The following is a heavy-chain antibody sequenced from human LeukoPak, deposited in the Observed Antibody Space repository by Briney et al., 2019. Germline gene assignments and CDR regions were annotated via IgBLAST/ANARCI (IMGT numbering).Heavy chain of an antibody. V-gene: IGHV3-21*01. Sequence: GGSLRLSCAASGFTFSSYSMNWVRQAPGKGLEWVSSISSGSSHIYYADSVKGRFTISRDNAKNSLYLQMNSLRAEDTAVYYCARHPGYSSSWYRPWYFDLWGRGTLVTVSS. D-gene: IGHD6-13*01. CDR1: GFTFSSYS. J-gene: IGHJ2*01. CDR2: ISSGSSHI. CDR3: ARHPGYSSSWYRPWYFDL.